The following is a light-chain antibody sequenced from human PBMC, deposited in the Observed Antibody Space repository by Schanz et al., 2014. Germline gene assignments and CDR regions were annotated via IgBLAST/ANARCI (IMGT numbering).Light chain of an antibody. Sequence: EIVLTQSPGTLSLSPGERATLSCRASQSVSRSFLAWYQQKPGQAPRLLIYGASTRATGIPARFSGSGSGTEFTLTISSLQPEDFATYYCQQANSFPRTFGQGTKVEIK. CDR1: QSVSRSF. CDR3: QQANSFPRT. V-gene: IGKV3D-7*01. CDR2: GAS. J-gene: IGKJ1*01.